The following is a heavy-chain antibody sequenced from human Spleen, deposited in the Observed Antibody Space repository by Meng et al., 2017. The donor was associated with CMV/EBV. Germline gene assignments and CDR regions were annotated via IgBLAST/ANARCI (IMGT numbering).Heavy chain of an antibody. V-gene: IGHV3-30*04. D-gene: IGHD1-26*01. CDR3: AKAVGATTKPYYFDY. CDR1: GFTFSSYA. CDR2: ISYDGSNK. Sequence: GGSLRLSCAASGFTFSSYAMHWVRQAPGKGLEWVAVISYDGSNKYYADSVKGRFTITRDNSKNTLYLQMNSLRIEDTAVYYCAKAVGATTKPYYFDYWGQGTLVTVSS. J-gene: IGHJ4*02.